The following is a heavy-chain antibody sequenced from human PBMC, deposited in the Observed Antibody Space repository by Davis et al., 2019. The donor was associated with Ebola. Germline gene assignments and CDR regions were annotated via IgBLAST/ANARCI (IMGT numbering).Heavy chain of an antibody. J-gene: IGHJ4*02. CDR2: ISYDGSNK. Sequence: GESLKISCAASGFTFTSYAMHWVRQAPGKGLEWVAVISYDGSNKYYADSVKGRFTISRDNSKNTLYLQMNSLTADDTATYYCAKGRYSSSWAGYFDYWGQGAVVTVSS. D-gene: IGHD6-13*01. CDR3: AKGRYSSSWAGYFDY. V-gene: IGHV3-30-3*01. CDR1: GFTFTSYA.